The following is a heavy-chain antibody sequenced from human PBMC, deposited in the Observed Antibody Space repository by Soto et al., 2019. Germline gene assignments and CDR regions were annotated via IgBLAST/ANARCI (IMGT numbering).Heavy chain of an antibody. CDR2: IYYSGST. D-gene: IGHD1-7*01. V-gene: IGHV4-30-4*01. Sequence: SETLSLTCTVSGGSISSVDYYWSWIRQPPGRGLEWIGCIYYSGSTYYNPSLKSRVTISVDTSKNQFSLKRSSVTAAATAVYYCARSEILTGTTPPHSYYYYYCMDVWGQGTTVTASS. CDR3: ARSEILTGTTPPHSYYYYYCMDV. CDR1: GGSISSVDYY. J-gene: IGHJ6*02.